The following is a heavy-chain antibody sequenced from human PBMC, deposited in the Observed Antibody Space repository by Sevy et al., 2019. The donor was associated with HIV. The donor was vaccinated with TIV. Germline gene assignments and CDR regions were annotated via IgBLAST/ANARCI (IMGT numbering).Heavy chain of an antibody. V-gene: IGHV3-9*01. D-gene: IGHD2-21*01. J-gene: IGHJ6*02. Sequence: GGSLRLSCAASGFNFDEFAIHWVRQAPGKGLEWVSGISYNSGSICYADSVKGRFNISRDNAKKSLYLQMNSLRMEDTALYSCAKARGGYCNNYYYPMDVWGQGTTVTVSS. CDR3: AKARGGYCNNYYYPMDV. CDR2: ISYNSGSI. CDR1: GFNFDEFA.